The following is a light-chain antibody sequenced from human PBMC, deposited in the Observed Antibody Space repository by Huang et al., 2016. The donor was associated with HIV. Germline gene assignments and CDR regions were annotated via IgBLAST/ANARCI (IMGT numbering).Light chain of an antibody. CDR2: GAS. V-gene: IGKV3D-15*01. Sequence: EIVMTQSPATLSVSPGERATLSCRASQTVYSNLAWYQQKPGQAPRLLSYGASTRATGIPARFSGSGSGTEFTLTISSLQSEDFAVYYCQQSNNWPPYTFGQGTKLEIK. J-gene: IGKJ2*01. CDR3: QQSNNWPPYT. CDR1: QTVYSN.